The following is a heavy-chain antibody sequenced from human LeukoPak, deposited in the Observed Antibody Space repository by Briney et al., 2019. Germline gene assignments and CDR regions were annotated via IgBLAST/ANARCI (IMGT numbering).Heavy chain of an antibody. D-gene: IGHD6-13*01. CDR1: GGSISSGGYS. J-gene: IGHJ4*02. V-gene: IGHV4-30-2*01. CDR3: ARDFGSWPNLMDYYFDY. Sequence: SETLSLTCAVSGGSISSGGYSWSWIRQPPGKGLEWIGYIYHSGSTYYNPSLKSRVTISVDRSKNQFSLKLSSVTAADTAVYYCARDFGSWPNLMDYYFDYWGQGTLVTVSS. CDR2: IYHSGST.